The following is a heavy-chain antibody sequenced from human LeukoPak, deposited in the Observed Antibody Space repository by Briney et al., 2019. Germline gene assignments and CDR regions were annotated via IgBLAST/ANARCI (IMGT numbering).Heavy chain of an antibody. J-gene: IGHJ6*02. V-gene: IGHV4-34*01. D-gene: IGHD2-2*01. CDR3: ARGYCSSTSCAYYYYGMDV. Sequence: SETLSLTCAVYGGSFSGYYWSWIRQPPGKGLEWVGEINHSGSTNYNPSLKSRVTISVDTSKNQFSLKLSSVTAADTAVYYCARGYCSSTSCAYYYYGMDVWGQGTTVTVSS. CDR2: INHSGST. CDR1: GGSFSGYY.